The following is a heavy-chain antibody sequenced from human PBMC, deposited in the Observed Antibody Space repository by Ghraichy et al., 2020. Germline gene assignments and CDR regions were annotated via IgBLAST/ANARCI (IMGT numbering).Heavy chain of an antibody. J-gene: IGHJ4*02. D-gene: IGHD1-1*01. CDR3: VSPGRFNWAFDY. Sequence: SLRLSCAASGFTFSSYAMHWVRQAPGKGLEWVAVISYDGSNKYYADSVKGRFTISRDNSKNTLYLQMNSLRAEDTAVYYCVSPGRFNWAFDYWGQGTLVTVSS. CDR2: ISYDGSNK. CDR1: GFTFSSYA. V-gene: IGHV3-30*04.